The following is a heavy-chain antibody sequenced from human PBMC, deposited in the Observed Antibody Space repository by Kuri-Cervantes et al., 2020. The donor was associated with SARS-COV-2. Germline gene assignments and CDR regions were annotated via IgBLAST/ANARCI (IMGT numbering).Heavy chain of an antibody. D-gene: IGHD1-1*01. Sequence: SETLSLTCAVYGGSFSGYYWSWIRQPPGKGLEWIGSIYHSGSTYYNPSLKSRVTISVDTSKNQFSLKLSSVTAADTAVYYCARYNWNDDPYYYYMDVWGKGTTVTVSS. J-gene: IGHJ6*03. CDR1: GGSFSGYY. CDR2: IYHSGST. V-gene: IGHV4-34*01. CDR3: ARYNWNDDPYYYYMDV.